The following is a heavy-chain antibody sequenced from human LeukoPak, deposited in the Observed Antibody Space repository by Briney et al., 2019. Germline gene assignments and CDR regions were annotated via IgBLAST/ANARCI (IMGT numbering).Heavy chain of an antibody. J-gene: IGHJ4*02. V-gene: IGHV4-34*01. Sequence: SETLSLTCAVYGGSFSGYYWSWIRQSPGKGLEWIGEINHSGSTNYNPSLKSRVTISVDTSKNQFSLKLSPVTAADTAVYYCARGRDYDILTGYYTFYYFDYWGQGTLVTVSS. CDR2: INHSGST. CDR1: GGSFSGYY. CDR3: ARGRDYDILTGYYTFYYFDY. D-gene: IGHD3-9*01.